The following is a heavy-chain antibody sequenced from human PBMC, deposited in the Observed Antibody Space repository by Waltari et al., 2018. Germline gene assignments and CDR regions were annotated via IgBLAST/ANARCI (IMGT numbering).Heavy chain of an antibody. CDR2: VNFDGSDK. CDR1: GFTFSDHW. Sequence: EVQLVESGGGLVQPGGSLRLSCAASGFTFSDHWMGWVRQAPGKGRVWVATVNFDGSDKAHVDSVRGRFTVSRDNAKNSLFLQMTSLRGDDTAVYYCARYGAYAFYDWGQGVQVTVSS. V-gene: IGHV3-7*01. CDR3: ARYGAYAFYD. J-gene: IGHJ4*02. D-gene: IGHD4-17*01.